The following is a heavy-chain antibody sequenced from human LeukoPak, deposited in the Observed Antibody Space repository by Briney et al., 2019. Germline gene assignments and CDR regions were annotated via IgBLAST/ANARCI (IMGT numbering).Heavy chain of an antibody. J-gene: IGHJ6*03. CDR2: IHYTGSI. D-gene: IGHD6-13*01. CDR1: DGSINSYH. V-gene: IGHV4-59*08. CDR3: ASSSSYSSSWGYYYYYYYMDV. Sequence: PSETLSLTCTVSDGSINSYHWTWIRQPPGKGLEWIGFIHYTGSIYYNPSLKSRIALSMDASKNQFSLKLSSVTAADTAVYYCASSSSYSSSWGYYYYYYYMDVWGKGTTVTVSS.